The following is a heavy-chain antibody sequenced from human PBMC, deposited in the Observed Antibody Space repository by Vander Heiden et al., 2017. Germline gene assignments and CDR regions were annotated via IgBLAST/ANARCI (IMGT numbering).Heavy chain of an antibody. J-gene: IGHJ4*02. V-gene: IGHV5-51*01. CDR1: GYRFTDYR. Sequence: EVQLVQSGAEVKKPGESLKISCKGSGYRFTDYRIAWVRQLPGKGLEWMGTIYPGDSDTRYSPSFQGQVTISADKSIDTAYLQWSSLKASDTAMYYCARHPALAVAVDYWCQGTLVTLSS. CDR3: ARHPALAVAVDY. CDR2: IYPGDSDT. D-gene: IGHD6-19*01.